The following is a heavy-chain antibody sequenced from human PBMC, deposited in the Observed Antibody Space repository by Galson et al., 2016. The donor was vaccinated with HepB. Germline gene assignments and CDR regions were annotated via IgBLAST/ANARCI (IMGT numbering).Heavy chain of an antibody. CDR1: GFTFSSYA. Sequence: SLRLSCAASGFTFSSYAMNWVRQAPGKGLQWVSGISGGGVSTHYADSVKGRFTISRDNSKNTLCLQMNSLRAEDTAVYYCAKGRYCGGDCYSSDYWGQGTLVTVSS. CDR3: AKGRYCGGDCYSSDY. CDR2: ISGGGVST. J-gene: IGHJ4*02. D-gene: IGHD2-21*02. V-gene: IGHV3-23*01.